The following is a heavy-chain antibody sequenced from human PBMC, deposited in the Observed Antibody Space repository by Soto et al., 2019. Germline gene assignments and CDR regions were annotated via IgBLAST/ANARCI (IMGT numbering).Heavy chain of an antibody. CDR3: ARYRRGSGWYYLDY. V-gene: IGHV4-59*01. D-gene: IGHD6-19*01. J-gene: IGHJ4*02. CDR2: IYDSGTT. CDR1: GASISSNY. Sequence: QVQLQESGPGLVKPSETLSLSCTVSGASISSNYWTWIRQPPGKGLEWIGYIYDSGTTNYNPSLHSRVTISVDTSKNQFSLALTSVTAADTAVYYCARYRRGSGWYYLDYWGQGTLVTVSP.